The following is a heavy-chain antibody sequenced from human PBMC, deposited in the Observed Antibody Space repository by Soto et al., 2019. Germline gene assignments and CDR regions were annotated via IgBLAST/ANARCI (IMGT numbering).Heavy chain of an antibody. V-gene: IGHV4-39*01. CDR2: IYYGGSS. J-gene: IGHJ4*02. CDR3: ARHGSY. CDR1: GVSISSSSYY. Sequence: QLQLHESGPGLVKPSETLSLTCTGSGVSISSSSYYWGWFRQPPGKGLEWIGTIYYGGSSYSNPSLKSRVTISLDTSKNQFSLTLTSVTAADAAVYYCARHGSYWGQGTLVTVSS.